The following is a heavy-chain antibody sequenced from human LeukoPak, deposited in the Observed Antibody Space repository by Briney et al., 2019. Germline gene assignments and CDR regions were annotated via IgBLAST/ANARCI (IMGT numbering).Heavy chain of an antibody. Sequence: SSETLSLTCTVSGGSISSYYWSWIRQPPGKGLEWIGYIYYSGSTNYNPSLKSRVTISVDTSKNQFSLKLSSVTAADTAVYYCAQGGGGYSYGSDYWGQGTLVTVSS. CDR3: AQGGGGYSYGSDY. D-gene: IGHD5-18*01. J-gene: IGHJ4*02. CDR1: GGSISSYY. CDR2: IYYSGST. V-gene: IGHV4-59*01.